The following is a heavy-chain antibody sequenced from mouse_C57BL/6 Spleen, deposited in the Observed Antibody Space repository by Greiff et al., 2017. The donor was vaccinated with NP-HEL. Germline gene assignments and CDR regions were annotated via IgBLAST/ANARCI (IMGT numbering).Heavy chain of an antibody. CDR1: GYTFTSYW. CDR2: IHPNSGST. V-gene: IGHV1-64*01. CDR3: ARVQDYGNWYFDV. D-gene: IGHD2-1*01. J-gene: IGHJ1*03. Sequence: QVQLQQPGAELVKPGASVKLSCKASGYTFTSYWMHWVKQRPGQGLEWIGMIHPNSGSTNYNEKFKSKATLTVDKPSSTAYMQLSSLTSEDSAVYYCARVQDYGNWYFDVWGTGTTVTVSS.